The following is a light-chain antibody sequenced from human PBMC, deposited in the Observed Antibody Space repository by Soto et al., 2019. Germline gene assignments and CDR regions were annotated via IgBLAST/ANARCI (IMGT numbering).Light chain of an antibody. V-gene: IGLV2-8*01. Sequence: QSALTQPPSASGSPGQSVTIACTGTSSDVGGNKFVSWYQQHPGKAPRLIIYEVNRRPSGVPDRFSGSKSGNTASLTVSGLQDEDEADYYCSSVGGSNDVLFGGGTKLTVL. CDR1: SSDVGGNKF. J-gene: IGLJ2*01. CDR3: SSVGGSNDVL. CDR2: EVN.